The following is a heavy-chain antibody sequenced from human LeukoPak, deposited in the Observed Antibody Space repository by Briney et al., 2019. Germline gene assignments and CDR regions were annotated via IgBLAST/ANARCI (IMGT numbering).Heavy chain of an antibody. CDR1: GYTFTSYD. V-gene: IGHV1-8*01. Sequence: GASVKVSCKASGYTFTSYDINWVRQATGQGLEWMGWMNPNSGNTGYAQRFQGRVTMTRNTSISTAYMELSSLRSEDTAVYYCARFIVAVPAANGVDYYGMDVWGQGTTVTVSS. J-gene: IGHJ6*02. D-gene: IGHD2-2*01. CDR3: ARFIVAVPAANGVDYYGMDV. CDR2: MNPNSGNT.